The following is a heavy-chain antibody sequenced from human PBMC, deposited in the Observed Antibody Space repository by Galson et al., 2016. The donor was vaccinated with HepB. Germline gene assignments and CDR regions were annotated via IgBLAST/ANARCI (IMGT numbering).Heavy chain of an antibody. CDR1: NYTFTRFG. CDR3: ARDVNGPPMGNYYYYGMDV. J-gene: IGHJ6*02. D-gene: IGHD2-8*01. V-gene: IGHV1-18*01. CDR2: ISAYNGYT. Sequence: SVKVSCKASNYTFTRFGITWVRQAPGQGLEWMGWISAYNGYTKYSQTLQGRLTVTTDTSTSTVYMELRSLRSDDPAVYYCARDVNGPPMGNYYYYGMDVWGQGTTVTVSS.